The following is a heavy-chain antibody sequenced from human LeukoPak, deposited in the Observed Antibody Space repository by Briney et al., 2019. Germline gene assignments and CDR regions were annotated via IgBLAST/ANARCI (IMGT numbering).Heavy chain of an antibody. CDR1: GFTFSSYA. Sequence: GGSLRLSCAASGFTFSSYAMSWVRQAPGKGLEWVSAISGSGASTYYADSVKGRFTISRDNSKNTLYLQMNSLRAEDTAVYYCARGSPLPMIADCWGQGTLVIVSS. J-gene: IGHJ4*02. CDR3: ARGSPLPMIADC. CDR2: ISGSGAST. D-gene: IGHD3-22*01. V-gene: IGHV3-23*01.